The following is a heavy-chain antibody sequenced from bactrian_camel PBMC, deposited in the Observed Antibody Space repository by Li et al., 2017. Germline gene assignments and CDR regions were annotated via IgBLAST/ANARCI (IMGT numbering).Heavy chain of an antibody. CDR1: GYIPQSVC. D-gene: IGHD6*01. CDR3: AADVGSMSGNCQPNY. J-gene: IGHJ4*01. CDR2: LESDGRP. V-gene: IGHV3S53*01. Sequence: VQLVESGGGSVQAGGSLRLACPAPGYIPQSVCMGWFRQAPGKEREGVAVLESDGRPSYADSVKGRFVISGDDAKNTVYLQMNNLKPEDTAMYYCAADVGSMSGNCQPNYWGQGTQVTVS.